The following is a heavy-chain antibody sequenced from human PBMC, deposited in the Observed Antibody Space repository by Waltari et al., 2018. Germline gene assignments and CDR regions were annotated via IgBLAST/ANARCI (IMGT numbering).Heavy chain of an antibody. V-gene: IGHV3-74*03. CDR1: GFTFSSYW. CDR2: ISSDASDT. J-gene: IGHJ6*02. Sequence: EEQLVESGGGLVQPGDSLRLSCAASGFTFSSYWMNWVLQAPGQGPLWVSRISSDASDTTDADSVKGRFTISRDNARNTLYLQMNRLRAEDTAVYFCARVSRRTYRSPVPGRHFYYGMDVWGQGTTVTVSS. CDR3: ARVSRRTYRSPVPGRHFYYGMDV. D-gene: IGHD1-1*01.